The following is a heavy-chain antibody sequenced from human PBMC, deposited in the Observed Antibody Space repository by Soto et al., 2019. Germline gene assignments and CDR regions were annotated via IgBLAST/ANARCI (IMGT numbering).Heavy chain of an antibody. V-gene: IGHV3-30*18. CDR1: GFTFNTYG. CDR3: VKDPTAGGTGTYYSY. CDR2: MSYDGRKE. D-gene: IGHD3-10*01. J-gene: IGHJ4*02. Sequence: QVQLVESGGGVVQPGRSLRLSCAGSGFTFNTYGMHWARQAPGKGLEWVAVMSYDGRKEYYVDSVKGRFTISRENSKNTLYLQMNSLREEDTAVYYCVKDPTAGGTGTYYSYWGQGTLVTVSS.